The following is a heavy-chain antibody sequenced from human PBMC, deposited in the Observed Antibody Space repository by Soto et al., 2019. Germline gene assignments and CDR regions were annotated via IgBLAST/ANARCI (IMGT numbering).Heavy chain of an antibody. Sequence: SETLSLTCAVSGGSISSGGYSWSWIRQPPGKGLEWIGYIFHRGSTNYNPSLKSRVTMSIDTSKDQFSLKLSSVTAADTAVYYRARAAMGGSSWPFDYWGQGTLVTVSS. J-gene: IGHJ4*02. D-gene: IGHD6-13*01. CDR1: GGSISSGGYS. CDR2: IFHRGST. CDR3: ARAAMGGSSWPFDY. V-gene: IGHV4-30-2*01.